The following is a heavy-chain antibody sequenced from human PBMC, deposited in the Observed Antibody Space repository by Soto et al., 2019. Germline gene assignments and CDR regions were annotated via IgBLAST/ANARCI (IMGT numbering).Heavy chain of an antibody. D-gene: IGHD1-26*01. V-gene: IGHV3-23*01. Sequence: GGALRLCCAASGFTVSSYAMSWVRQAPGKGLEWVSYISGSGGTTNYADSVKGRFTISRDSSRNTLYLQMSSLRAEDTAVYFCAKHKEGSGGSSYGMHVWGPGSTVTVSS. CDR2: ISGSGGTT. J-gene: IGHJ6*02. CDR1: GFTVSSYA. CDR3: AKHKEGSGGSSYGMHV.